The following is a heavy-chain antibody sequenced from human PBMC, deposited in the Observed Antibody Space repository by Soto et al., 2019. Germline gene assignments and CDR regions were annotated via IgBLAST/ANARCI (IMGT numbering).Heavy chain of an antibody. D-gene: IGHD6-13*01. CDR2: INPNSGGT. J-gene: IGHJ5*02. CDR1: GYTFTGYY. Sequence: QVPLVQSGAEVKKPGASVKVSCKASGYTFTGYYMHWVRQAPGQGLEWMGWINPNSGGTNYAQKFQGRVTMTRDTSISTAYMELSRLRSDDTAVYYCARDPGYSSSWGHWFDPWGQGTLVTVSS. V-gene: IGHV1-2*02. CDR3: ARDPGYSSSWGHWFDP.